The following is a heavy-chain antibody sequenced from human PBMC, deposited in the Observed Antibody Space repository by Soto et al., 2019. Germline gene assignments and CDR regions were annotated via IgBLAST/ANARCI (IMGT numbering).Heavy chain of an antibody. V-gene: IGHV4-59*01. J-gene: IGHJ4*02. D-gene: IGHD6-19*01. Sequence: TLSLTCTVSGGSISTYYWSWIRQPPGKGLEWIGYIYYSGSTNYNPSLKSRITISLDTSKNQFSLKLGSVTAADTAVYYCASSIVAAFDYWGLGTLVTVSS. CDR2: IYYSGST. CDR3: ASSIVAAFDY. CDR1: GGSISTYY.